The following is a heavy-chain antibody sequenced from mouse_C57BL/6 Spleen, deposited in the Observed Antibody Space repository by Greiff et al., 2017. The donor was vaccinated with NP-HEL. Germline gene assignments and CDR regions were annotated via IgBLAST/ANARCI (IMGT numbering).Heavy chain of an antibody. D-gene: IGHD2-5*01. CDR1: GFTFSSYA. CDR2: ISDGGSYT. V-gene: IGHV5-4*03. J-gene: IGHJ2*01. Sequence: EVMLVESGGGLVKPGGSLKLSCAASGFTFSSYAMSWVRQTPEKRLEWVATISDGGSYTYYPDNVKGRFTISRDNAKNNLYLQMSHLKSEDTAMYYCARAYYSTPYYFDYWGQGTTLTVSS. CDR3: ARAYYSTPYYFDY.